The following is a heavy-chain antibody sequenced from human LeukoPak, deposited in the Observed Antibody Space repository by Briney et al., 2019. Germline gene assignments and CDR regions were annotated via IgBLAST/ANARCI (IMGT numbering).Heavy chain of an antibody. CDR3: AKAPVTTCSGAYCYPFDY. J-gene: IGHJ4*02. D-gene: IGHD2-21*01. Sequence: PGGSLRLSCAASGFIFSSYSMNWVRQAPGKGLEWVSPISSSSTYIYYADSVKGRFTISRDNAKNSLYLQMNSLRAEDTAEYYCAKAPVTTCSGAYCYPFDYWGQGTLVTVSS. V-gene: IGHV3-21*01. CDR1: GFIFSSYS. CDR2: ISSSSTYI.